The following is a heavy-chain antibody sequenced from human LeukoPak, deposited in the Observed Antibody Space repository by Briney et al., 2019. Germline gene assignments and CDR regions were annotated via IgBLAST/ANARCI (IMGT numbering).Heavy chain of an antibody. J-gene: IGHJ4*02. CDR2: IYYSGST. CDR3: ARHSPVGIFYFDY. Sequence: SETLSLTCTVSGDSISSGDYYWSWIRQPPGKGLEWIGSIYYSGSTYYNPSLKSRVTISVDTSKNQFSLKLSSVTAADTAVYYCARHSPVGIFYFDYWGQGTLVTVSS. CDR1: GDSISSGDYY. V-gene: IGHV4-39*01. D-gene: IGHD1-26*01.